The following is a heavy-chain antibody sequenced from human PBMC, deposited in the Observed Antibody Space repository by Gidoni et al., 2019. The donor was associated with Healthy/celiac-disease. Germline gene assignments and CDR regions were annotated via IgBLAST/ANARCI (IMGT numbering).Heavy chain of an antibody. CDR2: IYYSGST. D-gene: IGHD3-10*01. V-gene: IGHV4-39*07. CDR3: ASYLYGSGSYFD. CDR1: GGSISSSSYY. Sequence: QLQLQESGPGLVKPSETLSLTCTVSGGSISSSSYYWGWIRQPPGKGLEWIGSIYYSGSTYYNPSLKMRVTISVDTSKNQFSLKLSSVTAADTAVYYCASYLYGSGSYFDWGQGTLVTVSS. J-gene: IGHJ4*02.